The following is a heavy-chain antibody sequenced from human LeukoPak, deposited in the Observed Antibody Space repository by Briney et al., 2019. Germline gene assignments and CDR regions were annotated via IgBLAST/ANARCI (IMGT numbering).Heavy chain of an antibody. D-gene: IGHD1-1*01. CDR1: GFTFSSSW. CDR2: IKQDESEK. J-gene: IGHJ4*02. CDR3: ARDKIEGPTKLDY. Sequence: GGSLRLSCAASGFTFSSSWMSWVRQAPGKGLEWVANIKQDESEKYYVDSVKGRFTISRDNAKNSLYLQMNSLRAEDKAVYYCARDKIEGPTKLDYWGQGILVTVSS. V-gene: IGHV3-7*01.